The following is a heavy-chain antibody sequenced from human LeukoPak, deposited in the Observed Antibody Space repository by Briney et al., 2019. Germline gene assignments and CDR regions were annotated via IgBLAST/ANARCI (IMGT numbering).Heavy chain of an antibody. J-gene: IGHJ4*02. V-gene: IGHV3-33*01. D-gene: IGHD2-2*01. CDR3: ATPRGVDVVAPRPFDY. CDR1: GFTFSRYG. CDR2: ISYDGSNK. Sequence: ERSLRLSCAASGFTFSRYGMHWVRQAPGKGLEWVALISYDGSNKYYADSVKGRFTVSRDNSKNTLYLQMNSLRAEDTAVYYCATPRGVDVVAPRPFDYWGQGTLVTVSS.